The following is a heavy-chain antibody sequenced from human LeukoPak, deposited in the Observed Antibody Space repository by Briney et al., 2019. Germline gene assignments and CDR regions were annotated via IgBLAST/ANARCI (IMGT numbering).Heavy chain of an antibody. D-gene: IGHD2-15*01. CDR2: IYSGGST. CDR1: GFAVSSNY. CDR3: ARDQGYCSGGSCPPRY. V-gene: IGHV3-66*01. Sequence: GGSLRLSCAASGFAVSSNYMSWVRQAPGKGLEWVSVIYSGGSTYYADSVKGRFTISRDNSKNTLYLQMNSLRAEDTAVYYCARDQGYCSGGSCPPRYWGQGTLVTVSS. J-gene: IGHJ4*02.